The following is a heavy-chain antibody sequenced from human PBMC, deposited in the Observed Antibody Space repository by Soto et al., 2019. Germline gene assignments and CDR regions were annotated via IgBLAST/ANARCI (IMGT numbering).Heavy chain of an antibody. V-gene: IGHV4-31*03. CDR1: DGSISSGGYY. D-gene: IGHD1-26*01. CDR2: IYYSGST. Sequence: QVQLQESGPGLVKPSQTLSLTCTVSDGSISSGGYYWSWIRQHPGNGLEWIGYIYYSGSTYYNPSLKSRVTISVDTSKNQFSLKQSSVTTADTAVYYCAREGGDKEDNWFDPWGQGTLVTVSS. CDR3: AREGGDKEDNWFDP. J-gene: IGHJ5*02.